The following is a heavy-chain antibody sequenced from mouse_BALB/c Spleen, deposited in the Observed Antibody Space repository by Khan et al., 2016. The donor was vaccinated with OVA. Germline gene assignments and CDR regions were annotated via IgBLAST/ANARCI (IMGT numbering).Heavy chain of an antibody. V-gene: IGHV3-2*02. CDR3: ARGRAY. CDR2: ISYSGST. CDR1: GYSITSDYA. J-gene: IGHJ3*01. D-gene: IGHD3-3*01. Sequence: EVQLQESGPGLVKPSQSLSLTCTVTGYSITSDYAWNWLRQFPGNKLEWMGYISYSGSTSYTPSLKSRISITRDTSKNQFFLQLNSVTTEDTATCYCARGRAYWGQGTLVSVSA.